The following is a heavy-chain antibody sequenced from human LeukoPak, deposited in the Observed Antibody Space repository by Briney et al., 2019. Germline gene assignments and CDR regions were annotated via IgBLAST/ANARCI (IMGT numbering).Heavy chain of an antibody. Sequence: PGGSLRLSCTASGFTFSTYNMHWVRQPTGKGLEWVSAVGTAGDTYYPGSVKGRFTISRENAKNSLYLQMNSLRVGDTAVYYCARRGDSRGYCDAFDIWGQGTMVTVSS. J-gene: IGHJ3*02. CDR1: GFTFSTYN. CDR3: ARRGDSRGYCDAFDI. CDR2: VGTAGDT. V-gene: IGHV3-13*01. D-gene: IGHD3-22*01.